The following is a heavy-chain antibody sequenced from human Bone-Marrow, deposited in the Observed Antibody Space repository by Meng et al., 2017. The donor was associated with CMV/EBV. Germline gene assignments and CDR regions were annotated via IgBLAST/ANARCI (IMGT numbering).Heavy chain of an antibody. V-gene: IGHV3-30*19. D-gene: IGHD6-25*01. CDR1: GFTFSSYG. Sequence: GESLKISCAASGFTFSSYGMHWVRQAPGKGLEWVALISYDGTNRYFADSVRGRFTISRDNSKNTLFLQMISLRPEDTAVYYCARSLAAAANYYHGMDVWGQGTTVTVYS. J-gene: IGHJ6*02. CDR2: ISYDGTNR. CDR3: ARSLAAAANYYHGMDV.